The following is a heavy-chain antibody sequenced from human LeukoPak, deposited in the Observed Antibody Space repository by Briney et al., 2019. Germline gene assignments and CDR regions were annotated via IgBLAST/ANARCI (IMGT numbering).Heavy chain of an antibody. CDR1: GFTFSSYG. D-gene: IGHD4-17*01. V-gene: IGHV3-33*01. CDR3: ARAMTTVTTPYLDY. Sequence: GRSLRLSCAASGFTFSSYGMHWVRQAPGKGLEWVAVIWYDGSNKYYADSVKGRFTISRDSSKNTLYLQMNSLRAEDTAVYYCARAMTTVTTPYLDYWGQGTLVTVSS. CDR2: IWYDGSNK. J-gene: IGHJ4*02.